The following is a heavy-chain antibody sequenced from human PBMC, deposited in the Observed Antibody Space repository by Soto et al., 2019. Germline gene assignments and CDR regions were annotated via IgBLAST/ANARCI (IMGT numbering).Heavy chain of an antibody. J-gene: IGHJ4*02. V-gene: IGHV1-18*01. D-gene: IGHD4-17*01. CDR2: ISAYNGNT. CDR1: GYTFSSYG. CDR3: ATGSEYGDYVGY. Sequence: ASVKVSCKASGYTFSSYGIGWVRQAPGQGLEWMGWISAYNGNTNYAQKLQGRVTMTTDTSTSTAYMELRSLRSDDTAVYYCATGSEYGDYVGYWGQGTLVTVSS.